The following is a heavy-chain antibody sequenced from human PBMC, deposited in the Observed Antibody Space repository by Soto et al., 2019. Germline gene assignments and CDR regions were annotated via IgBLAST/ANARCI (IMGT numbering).Heavy chain of an antibody. V-gene: IGHV3-20*04. Sequence: GGSLRLSCAASGFTFDDYGMSWVRQAPGKGLEWVSGINWNGGSTGYADSVRGRFTISRDNAKNSLYLQMNSLRAEDTALYYCARGSGSVTMLPDYYYYGMDVWGQGTTVTVSS. CDR2: INWNGGST. CDR1: GFTFDDYG. CDR3: ARGSGSVTMLPDYYYYGMDV. D-gene: IGHD4-17*01. J-gene: IGHJ6*02.